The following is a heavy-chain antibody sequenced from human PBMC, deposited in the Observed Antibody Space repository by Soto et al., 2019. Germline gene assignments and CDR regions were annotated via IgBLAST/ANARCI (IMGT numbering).Heavy chain of an antibody. V-gene: IGHV4-59*01. CDR3: ARDLGYSYGPAIN. CDR1: GGSISSYY. J-gene: IGHJ4*02. D-gene: IGHD5-18*01. Sequence: SETLSLTCTVSGGSISSYYWSWIRQPPGKGLEWIGYIYYSGSTNYNPSLKSRVTISVDTSKNQFSLKLSSVTAADTAVYYCARDLGYSYGPAINWGQGTLVTVSS. CDR2: IYYSGST.